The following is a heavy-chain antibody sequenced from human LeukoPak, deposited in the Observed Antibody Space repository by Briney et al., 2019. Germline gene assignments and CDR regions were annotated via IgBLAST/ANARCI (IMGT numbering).Heavy chain of an antibody. V-gene: IGHV4-39*01. CDR3: ARHSFPYYYGSGSHQGGFDY. CDR2: IYYSGST. J-gene: IGHJ4*02. CDR1: GGSISSSSYY. Sequence: KASETLSLTCTVSGGSISSSSYYWGWIRQPPGKGLEWIGSIYYSGSTYYNPSLNRRVTISVDTSKNQFSLKLSSVTAADTAVYYCARHSFPYYYGSGSHQGGFDYWGQGTLVTVSS. D-gene: IGHD3-10*01.